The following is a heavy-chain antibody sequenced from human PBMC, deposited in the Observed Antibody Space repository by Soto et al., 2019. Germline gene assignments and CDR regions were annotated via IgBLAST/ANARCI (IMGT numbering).Heavy chain of an antibody. CDR3: ARGRRPAARPAPGWFDP. J-gene: IGHJ5*02. CDR2: INPSGGST. D-gene: IGHD6-6*01. Sequence: ASVKVSCKASGYTFTSYYMHWVRQAPGQGLEWMGIINPSGGSTSYAQKFQGRVTMTRDTSTSTVYMELSSLRSEDTAVYYCARGRRPAARPAPGWFDPWGQGTLVTVSS. CDR1: GYTFTSYY. V-gene: IGHV1-46*01.